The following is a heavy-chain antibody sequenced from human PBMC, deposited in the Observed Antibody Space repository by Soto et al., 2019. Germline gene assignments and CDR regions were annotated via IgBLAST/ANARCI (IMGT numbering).Heavy chain of an antibody. CDR1: GGTFSSYA. CDR3: ARYYYDSSGYSYPNEY. CDR2: IIPIFGTA. D-gene: IGHD3-22*01. J-gene: IGHJ4*02. V-gene: IGHV1-69*13. Sequence: GASVKVSCKASGGTFSSYAISWVRQAPGQGLEWMGGIIPIFGTANYAQKFQGRVTITADESTSTAYMELSSLRSEDTAVYYCARYYYDSSGYSYPNEYWGQGTLVTVSS.